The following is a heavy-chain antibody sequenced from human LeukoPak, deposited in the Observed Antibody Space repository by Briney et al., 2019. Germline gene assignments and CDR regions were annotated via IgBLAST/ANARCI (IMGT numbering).Heavy chain of an antibody. D-gene: IGHD6-13*01. Sequence: ASVTVSCKVSGYTLTELSMHWVRQAPGKGLEWMGGFDPEDGETIYAQKFQGRVTMTEDTSTDTAYMELSSLRSEDTAVYYCATEAAGTLRPSNWFDPWGQGTLVTVSS. J-gene: IGHJ5*02. CDR3: ATEAAGTLRPSNWFDP. CDR1: GYTLTELS. CDR2: FDPEDGET. V-gene: IGHV1-24*01.